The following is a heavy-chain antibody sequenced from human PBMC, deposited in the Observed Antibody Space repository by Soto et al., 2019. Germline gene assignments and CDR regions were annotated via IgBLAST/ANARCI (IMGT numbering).Heavy chain of an antibody. CDR2: INQDGSEK. V-gene: IGHV3-7*01. J-gene: IGHJ4*02. D-gene: IGHD5-12*01. CDR1: GFTFSSYW. CDR3: TTDRARLLDC. Sequence: EEQLVESGGGWVQPGGSLRLSCAASGFTFSSYWMSWVRQAPGKGLEWVGQINQDGSEKYSVDSVRGRFTISRDNAQNSLYLQMNSLRAEDTAVYYCTTDRARLLDCWGQGTLVTVS.